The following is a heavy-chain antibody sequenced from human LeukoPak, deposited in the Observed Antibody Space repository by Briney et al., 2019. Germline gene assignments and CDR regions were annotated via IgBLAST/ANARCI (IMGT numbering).Heavy chain of an antibody. V-gene: IGHV3-74*01. CDR1: GFTFSSYW. J-gene: IGHJ4*02. D-gene: IGHD1-26*01. Sequence: GGSLRLSCAASGFTFSSYWMHWVRQAPGKGLVWVSRISSDGSFTNYADSVKGRFTISRDNAKNMLYLQMNSLRAEDTAVYYCARAIGGNDYWGQGTLPTVSS. CDR3: ARAIGGNDY. CDR2: ISSDGSFT.